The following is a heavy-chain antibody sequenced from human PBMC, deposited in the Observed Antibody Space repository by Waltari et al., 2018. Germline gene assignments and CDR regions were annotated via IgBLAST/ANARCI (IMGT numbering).Heavy chain of an antibody. V-gene: IGHV1-69*01. CDR1: GGTFSSYA. CDR2: SIPIFGTA. CDR3: ARGGGHSKEIGPNWFDP. J-gene: IGHJ5*02. D-gene: IGHD3-16*01. Sequence: QVQLVQSGAEVKKPGSSVKVSCKASGGTFSSYAISWVRQAPGQGLEWMGGSIPIFGTANYAQKCQGRVTITADESTSTAYMELSSLRSEDTAVYYCARGGGHSKEIGPNWFDPWGQGTLVTVSS.